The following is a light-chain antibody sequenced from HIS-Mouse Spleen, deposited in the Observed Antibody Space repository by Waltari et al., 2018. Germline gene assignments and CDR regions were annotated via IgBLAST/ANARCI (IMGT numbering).Light chain of an antibody. Sequence: VLTQDPAVSVALGQTVRLTCQGDRLRSYYACWYQQKPGQAPVLVIYGKNNRPSGIPERFSGSSSGNTATLTITGAEAEDEADYYCKARDSSGNHLVFGGGTKLTVL. V-gene: IGLV3-19*01. J-gene: IGLJ2*01. CDR3: KARDSSGNHLV. CDR2: GKN. CDR1: RLRSYY.